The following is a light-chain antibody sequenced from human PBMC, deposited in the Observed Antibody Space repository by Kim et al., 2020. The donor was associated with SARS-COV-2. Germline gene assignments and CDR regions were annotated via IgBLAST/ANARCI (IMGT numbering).Light chain of an antibody. CDR2: STS. CDR1: TGAVTSSYY. J-gene: IGLJ3*02. CDR3: LLYYVGVGV. Sequence: QAVVTQEPSLTVSPGGTVTLTCASSTGAVTSSYYPNWFQQKPGQAPRALIYSTSYKHSWTPARFSGSLLGGKAALTLSGVQPEDEAEYYCLLYYVGVGVFGGGTKLTVL. V-gene: IGLV7-43*01.